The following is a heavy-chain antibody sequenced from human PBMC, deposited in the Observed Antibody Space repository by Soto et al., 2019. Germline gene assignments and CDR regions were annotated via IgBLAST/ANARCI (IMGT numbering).Heavy chain of an antibody. CDR3: TRNDVAKSXL. CDR2: ILYDGSKA. Sequence: GGSLRLSCAASGFAFRTFGMHWVRQAPGKGLEWVAGILYDGSKAFYTDSVRGRFTISRYNSNNTVFLQMNSLRSEDTAVYYCTRNDVAKSXLWGQGARVTVSS. V-gene: IGHV3-33*01. J-gene: IGHJ4*02. D-gene: IGHD1-1*01. CDR1: GFAFRTFG.